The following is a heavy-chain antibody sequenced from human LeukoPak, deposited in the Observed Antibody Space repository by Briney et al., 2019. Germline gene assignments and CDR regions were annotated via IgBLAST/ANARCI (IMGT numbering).Heavy chain of an antibody. CDR3: ATLGSLLMVAAGYFDY. D-gene: IGHD2-15*01. CDR2: FDPGDGET. J-gene: IGHJ4*02. CDR1: GYILTELS. Sequence: ASVKVSCKVSGYILTELSMHWVRQAPGKGLEWMGGFDPGDGETIYAQRFQGRVTMTEDTSTDTACMELSSLRSEDTAVYYCATLGSLLMVAAGYFDYWGQGTLVTVSS. V-gene: IGHV1-24*01.